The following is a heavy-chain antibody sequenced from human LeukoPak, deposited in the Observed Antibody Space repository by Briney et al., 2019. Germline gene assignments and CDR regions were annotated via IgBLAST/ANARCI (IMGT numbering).Heavy chain of an antibody. D-gene: IGHD3-10*01. CDR2: IYPDDSRT. CDR3: ARPNYGSADY. J-gene: IGHJ4*02. CDR1: GYRFTKSW. Sequence: GESLKISCKGSGYRFTKSWIGWVRQMPGKGLEWMGIIYPDDSRTKYSPSFQGQVTMSVDKSISTAYLQWNNLGSSDTAIYYCARPNYGSADYWGQGTLVTVSS. V-gene: IGHV5-51*01.